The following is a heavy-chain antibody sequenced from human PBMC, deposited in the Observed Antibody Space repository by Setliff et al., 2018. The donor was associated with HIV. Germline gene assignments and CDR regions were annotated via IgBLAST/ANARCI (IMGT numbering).Heavy chain of an antibody. Sequence: SETLSLTCSVSGDSISSDYWWTWVRQPPGTGLEWIAEIHPSGRTNFNPSLKTRVTTSVDKSKNQFSLNLTSVTAAASAVYYCASRVYYYDSNNFLREEGFDPWGQGTPVTVLL. J-gene: IGHJ5*02. CDR1: GDSISSDYW. CDR3: ASRVYYYDSNNFLREEGFDP. D-gene: IGHD3-22*01. CDR2: IHPSGRT. V-gene: IGHV4-4*02.